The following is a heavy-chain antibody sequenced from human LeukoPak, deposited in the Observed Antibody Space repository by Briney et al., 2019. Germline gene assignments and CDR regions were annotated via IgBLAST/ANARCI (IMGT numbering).Heavy chain of an antibody. D-gene: IGHD3-3*01. CDR2: ISYDGSKK. CDR3: AREVTYYDFWSGYYRLYYYYMDV. Sequence: GSLRLSCAASGFTFSSYAMHWVRQAPGKGLEWVAVISYDGSKKYYADSVKGRFTISRDNSKNTLYLQMNSLRAEDTAVYYCAREVTYYDFWSGYYRLYYYYMDVWGKGTTVTVSS. V-gene: IGHV3-30*01. CDR1: GFTFSSYA. J-gene: IGHJ6*03.